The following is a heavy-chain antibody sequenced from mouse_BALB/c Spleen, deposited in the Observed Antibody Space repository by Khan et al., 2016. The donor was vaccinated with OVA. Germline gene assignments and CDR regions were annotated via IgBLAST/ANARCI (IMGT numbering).Heavy chain of an antibody. CDR2: ISYSGST. CDR1: GYSITSDYA. D-gene: IGHD2-4*01. CDR3: AREDYDYDYTMDY. V-gene: IGHV3-2*02. Sequence: EVKLLESGPGLVKPSQSLSLTCTVTGYSITSDYAWNWIRQFPGNKLEWMGYISYSGSTSYNPSLKSRISITRDTSKNQFFLQLNSVTTEDTATYYCAREDYDYDYTMDYWGQGTSVTVSS. J-gene: IGHJ4*01.